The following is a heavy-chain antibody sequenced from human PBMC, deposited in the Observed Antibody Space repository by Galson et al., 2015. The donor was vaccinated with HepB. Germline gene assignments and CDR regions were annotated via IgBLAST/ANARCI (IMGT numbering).Heavy chain of an antibody. CDR3: ARVREEWELPSSEFDY. J-gene: IGHJ4*02. CDR2: ISSSSSYI. V-gene: IGHV3-21*01. Sequence: SLRLSCAASGFTFSSYSMNWVRQAPGKGLEWVSSISSSSSYIYYADSVKGRFTISRDNAKNSLYLQMNSLRAEDTAVYYCARVREEWELPSSEFDYWGQGTLVTVSS. D-gene: IGHD1-26*01. CDR1: GFTFSSYS.